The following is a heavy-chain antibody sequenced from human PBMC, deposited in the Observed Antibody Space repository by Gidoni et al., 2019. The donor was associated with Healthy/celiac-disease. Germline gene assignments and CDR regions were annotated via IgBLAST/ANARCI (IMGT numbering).Heavy chain of an antibody. CDR3: AKGAPGSRDTAGLPHVFFDY. Sequence: QVQLVESGGGVVQPGRSLRLSCAASGFTFSSYGMHWVRQDPGKGLEWMAVISYAGSNKYYADSVKGRFTISRDNSKNTLYLQMNSLRDEDTAIYYCAKGAPGSRDTAGLPHVFFDYWGQGTLVTVSS. V-gene: IGHV3-30*18. D-gene: IGHD5-18*01. J-gene: IGHJ4*02. CDR1: GFTFSSYG. CDR2: ISYAGSNK.